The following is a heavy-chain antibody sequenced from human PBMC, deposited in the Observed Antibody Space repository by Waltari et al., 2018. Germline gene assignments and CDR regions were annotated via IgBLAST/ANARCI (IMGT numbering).Heavy chain of an antibody. Sequence: QVQLVQSGAEVKKPGSSEKVSCKASGGTFSRYAISWVRQASGQGLEWMGGIIPIFGTANYAQKFQGRVTITADDSTSTAYMELSSLRSEDTAVYYCARTGPAATSYDGRAFDIWGQGTMVTVSS. CDR1: GGTFSRYA. J-gene: IGHJ3*02. D-gene: IGHD2-2*01. CDR2: IIPIFGTA. CDR3: ARTGPAATSYDGRAFDI. V-gene: IGHV1-69*01.